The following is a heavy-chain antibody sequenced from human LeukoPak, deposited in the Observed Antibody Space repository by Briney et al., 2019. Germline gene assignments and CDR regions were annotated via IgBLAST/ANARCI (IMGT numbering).Heavy chain of an antibody. CDR3: ARSDGGFDY. CDR1: GFTFSSYW. D-gene: IGHD5-24*01. CDR2: IINDGSRT. Sequence: GGSLRLSCAASGFTFSSYWMHWVRQTPGKGLVWVSHIINDGSRTSYADSVKGRFTISRDNAKNTVYLQMNSLRAEDTAVYYCARSDGGFDYWGQGTLVTVSA. V-gene: IGHV3-74*01. J-gene: IGHJ4*02.